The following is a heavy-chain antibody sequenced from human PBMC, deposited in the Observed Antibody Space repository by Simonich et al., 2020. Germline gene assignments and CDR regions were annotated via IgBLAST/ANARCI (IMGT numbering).Heavy chain of an antibody. CDR1: GGSFSGYY. D-gene: IGHD1-1*01. CDR2: INQRGST. CDR3: ARHLQLGPFDY. J-gene: IGHJ4*02. Sequence: QVQLQQWGAGLLKPSETLSLTCAVYGGSFSGYYWSWIRQPPGKGLEWIGEINQRGSTNHNPSLKSRVTISVDTSKNQFSLKLSSVTAADTAVYYCARHLQLGPFDYWGQGTLVTVSS. V-gene: IGHV4-34*01.